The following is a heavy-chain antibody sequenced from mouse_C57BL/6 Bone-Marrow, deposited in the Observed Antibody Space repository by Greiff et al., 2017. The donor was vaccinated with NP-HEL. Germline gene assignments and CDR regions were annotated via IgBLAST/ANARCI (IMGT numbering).Heavy chain of an antibody. D-gene: IGHD2-2*01. CDR2: INYDGSST. Sequence: EVKLVESEGGLVQPGSSMKLSCTASGFTFSDYYMAWVRQVPEKGLEWVANINYDGSSTYYLDSLKSRFIISRDNAKNILYLQMSSLKSEDTATYYCARGGGLRRGDYFDYWGQGTALTVSS. J-gene: IGHJ2*01. V-gene: IGHV5-16*01. CDR1: GFTFSDYY. CDR3: ARGGGLRRGDYFDY.